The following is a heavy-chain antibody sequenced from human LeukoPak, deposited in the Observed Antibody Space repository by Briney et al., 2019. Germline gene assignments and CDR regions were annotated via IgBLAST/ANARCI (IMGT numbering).Heavy chain of an antibody. D-gene: IGHD6-6*01. Sequence: TGGSPRLSCVVSGFSFGSYPMSWVRQAPGKGLEWVSVISETGGVTHYADSMKGRFTISRDNIKNTLNLQMNSLRAEDTAIYYCARDSSHYLGSSDYWGQGTLVTVSS. CDR1: GFSFGSYP. CDR3: ARDSSHYLGSSDY. J-gene: IGHJ4*02. V-gene: IGHV3-23*01. CDR2: ISETGGVT.